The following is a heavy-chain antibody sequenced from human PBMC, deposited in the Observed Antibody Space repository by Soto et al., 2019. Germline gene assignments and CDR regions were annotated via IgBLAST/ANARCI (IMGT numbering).Heavy chain of an antibody. Sequence: LGESLKISCKGSGYSFTNYWIGWVRQVPGKGLECMGILYPGDSDTRYSPSFQGQVTISADKSISTAYLQWSSLKASDTAMYYCAISLRSASWRDAFDIWGQGTMVTVSS. V-gene: IGHV5-51*01. CDR2: LYPGDSDT. CDR1: GYSFTNYW. D-gene: IGHD2-2*01. J-gene: IGHJ3*02. CDR3: AISLRSASWRDAFDI.